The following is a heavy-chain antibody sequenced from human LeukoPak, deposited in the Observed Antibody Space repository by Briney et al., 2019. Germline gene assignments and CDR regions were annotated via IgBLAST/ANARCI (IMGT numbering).Heavy chain of an antibody. Sequence: GGSLRLSCAASGFTFSNYAMHWVRQAPGKGLEWVAVISYDGSNKYYADSVKGRFTISRDNAKNSLYLQMNSLRAEDTAVYYCARDSSSRVPDAFDIWGQGTMVTVSS. V-gene: IGHV3-30*04. J-gene: IGHJ3*02. CDR2: ISYDGSNK. D-gene: IGHD6-13*01. CDR3: ARDSSSRVPDAFDI. CDR1: GFTFSNYA.